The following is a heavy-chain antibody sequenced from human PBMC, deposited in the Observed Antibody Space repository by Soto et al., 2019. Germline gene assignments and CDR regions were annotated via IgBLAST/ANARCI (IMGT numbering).Heavy chain of an antibody. Sequence: GASVKVSCKASGYTFSDFDINWLRQASGQGPEWMGWMNAKSGDTFFAQRFQGKFNMTWDTSLSTAYMEVGSLTSDDTAMYYCARRKSFNYAGFDVWGQGTTVTVSS. CDR2: MNAKSGDT. CDR1: GYTFSDFD. J-gene: IGHJ6*02. CDR3: ARRKSFNYAGFDV. V-gene: IGHV1-8*01. D-gene: IGHD3-16*01.